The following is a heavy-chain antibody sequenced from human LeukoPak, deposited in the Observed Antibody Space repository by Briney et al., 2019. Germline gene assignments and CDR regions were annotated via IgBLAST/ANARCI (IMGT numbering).Heavy chain of an antibody. V-gene: IGHV3-23*01. Sequence: PGGSLRLSCAASGFTFSTYAMTWVRQAPGKGLEWVSSITGSGSTTFYADSLKGQFTISRDNRKKTLYLHMNSLRADETAVYYCAKSRVLFSSTWYPLDFWGQGTLVAVSS. D-gene: IGHD3-16*01. CDR3: AKSRVLFSSTWYPLDF. CDR2: ITGSGSTT. J-gene: IGHJ4*02. CDR1: GFTFSTYA.